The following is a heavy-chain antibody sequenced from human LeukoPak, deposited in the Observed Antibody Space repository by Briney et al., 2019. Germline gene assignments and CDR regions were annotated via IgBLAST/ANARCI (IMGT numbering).Heavy chain of an antibody. CDR3: ARGGAYCSSTSCYLDY. Sequence: PGGSLRLSCAASGFTVNRNYMSWVRQAPGKGLEWVSSISSSSSYIYYADSVKGRFTISRDNAKNSLYLQMNSLRAEDTAVYYCARGGAYCSSTSCYLDYWGQGTLVTVSS. D-gene: IGHD2-2*01. V-gene: IGHV3-21*01. J-gene: IGHJ4*02. CDR1: GFTVNRNY. CDR2: ISSSSSYI.